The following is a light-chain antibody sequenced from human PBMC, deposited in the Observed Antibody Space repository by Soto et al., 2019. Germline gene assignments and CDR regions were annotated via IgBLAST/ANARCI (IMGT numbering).Light chain of an antibody. V-gene: IGLV2-14*03. J-gene: IGLJ2*01. CDR2: DVS. Sequence: QSALTQPASVSGSPGQSISISCTGTGLDIGTYNYVSWYQRHPGKAPKLIIYDVSNRPSGVSNRFSGSKSGNTASLTISGLQAEDEADYYCSSYISTSTLVAFGGGTQLTVL. CDR3: SSYISTSTLVA. CDR1: GLDIGTYNY.